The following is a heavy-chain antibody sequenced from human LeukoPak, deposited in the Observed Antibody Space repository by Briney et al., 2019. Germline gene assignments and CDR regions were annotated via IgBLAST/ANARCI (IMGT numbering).Heavy chain of an antibody. V-gene: IGHV3-30-3*01. J-gene: IGHJ4*02. Sequence: EPGGSLRLSCAASGFTFRSYPMHWVRQAPGKGLEWVAVISYDGSEKHYADPVKGRFTISRDNSKNTLYLQMNSLRAEDTAVYYCAREGSSGYYPYWGQGILVTVSS. CDR1: GFTFRSYP. CDR3: AREGSSGYYPY. D-gene: IGHD3-22*01. CDR2: ISYDGSEK.